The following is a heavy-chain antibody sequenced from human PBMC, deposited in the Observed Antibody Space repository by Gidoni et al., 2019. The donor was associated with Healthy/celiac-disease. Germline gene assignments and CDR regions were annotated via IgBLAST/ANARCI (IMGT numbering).Heavy chain of an antibody. D-gene: IGHD2-2*02. CDR1: GYTFTGSY. Sequence: QVQLVQSGAEVKKPGASVKVSCKASGYTFTGSYMHWVRQAPGQGLEWMGWINPNSCGTNYAKKFQGRVTMTRDTSISTAYMELSRLRSDDTAVYYCARLGCSSTSCYKGGGWFDPWGQGTLVTVSS. J-gene: IGHJ5*02. V-gene: IGHV1-2*02. CDR2: INPNSCGT. CDR3: ARLGCSSTSCYKGGGWFDP.